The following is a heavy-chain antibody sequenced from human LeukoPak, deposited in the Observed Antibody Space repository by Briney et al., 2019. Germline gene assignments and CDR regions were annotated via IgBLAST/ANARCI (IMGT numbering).Heavy chain of an antibody. Sequence: EASVKVSCTASGYSFTGYYMHWVRQAPGQGLEWMGWINPNSGDTKYAQKFQGRVTMTTDTSTSTAYMELRSLRSDDTAVYYCAREYYYGSGSYLNWGQGTLVTVSS. CDR2: INPNSGDT. CDR3: AREYYYGSGSYLN. V-gene: IGHV1-2*02. CDR1: GYSFTGYY. J-gene: IGHJ4*02. D-gene: IGHD3-10*01.